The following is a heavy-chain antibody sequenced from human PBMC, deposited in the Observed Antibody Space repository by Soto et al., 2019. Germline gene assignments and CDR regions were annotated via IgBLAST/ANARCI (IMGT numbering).Heavy chain of an antibody. CDR2: INTNTGNP. D-gene: IGHD6-13*01. CDR1: GYTITSYA. V-gene: IGHV7-4-1*01. J-gene: IGHJ4*02. CDR3: ARADHSSPDY. Sequence: GASVKVSCKACGYTITSYAMNQVRQAPGQGLEWMGWINTNTGNPTYAQGFTGRFVFSLETSVSTAYLQICSLKAEDTAVYYCARADHSSPDYWGQGTLVTVSS.